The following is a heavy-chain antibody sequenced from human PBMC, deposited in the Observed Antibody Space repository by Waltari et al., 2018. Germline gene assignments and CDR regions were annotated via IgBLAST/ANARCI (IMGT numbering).Heavy chain of an antibody. CDR1: GYTFTSYD. Sequence: QVQLVQSGAEVKKPGASVKVSCKASGYTFTSYDINWVRQATGQGLEWMGWMNPNSGNTGYAQKLQGRVTMTRNTSISTAYMELSSLRSEDTAVYYGARGLEGYSYGPREGETDYWGQGTLVTVSS. D-gene: IGHD5-18*01. CDR3: ARGLEGYSYGPREGETDY. V-gene: IGHV1-8*01. CDR2: MNPNSGNT. J-gene: IGHJ4*02.